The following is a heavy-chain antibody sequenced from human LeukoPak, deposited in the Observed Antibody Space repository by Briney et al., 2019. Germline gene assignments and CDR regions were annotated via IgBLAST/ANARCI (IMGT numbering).Heavy chain of an antibody. D-gene: IGHD3-10*01. V-gene: IGHV4-59*06. CDR3: ARVAGSYYNPVFDY. J-gene: IGHJ4*02. Sequence: PSETLSLTCTVSGGSISSHYWSWIRQHPGKGLEWIGYIYYSGSTYYNPSLKSRVTISVDTSKNQFSLKLSSVTAADTAVYYCARVAGSYYNPVFDYWGQGTLVTVSS. CDR2: IYYSGST. CDR1: GGSISSHY.